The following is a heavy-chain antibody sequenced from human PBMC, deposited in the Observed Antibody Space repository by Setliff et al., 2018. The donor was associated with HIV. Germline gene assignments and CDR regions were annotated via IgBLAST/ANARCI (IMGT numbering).Heavy chain of an antibody. CDR1: GGSIISSTYY. J-gene: IGHJ5*01. CDR2: IYYVGST. CDR3: AGGFWGGPLFGP. D-gene: IGHD3-3*01. Sequence: PSETLSLTCTVSGGSIISSTYYWGWIRQPPGKGLEWIGTIYYVGSTYYNPYLKSRASIFVDTSKNQFSLKLYSVTAADTAVYYCAGGFWGGPLFGPWGRGTLVTVSS. V-gene: IGHV4-39*01.